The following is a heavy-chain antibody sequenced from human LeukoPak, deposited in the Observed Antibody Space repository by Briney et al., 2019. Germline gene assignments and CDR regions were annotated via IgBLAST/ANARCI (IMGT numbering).Heavy chain of an antibody. CDR3: ARGRLRIAAALYY. CDR2: INHSGST. J-gene: IGHJ4*02. V-gene: IGHV4-34*01. CDR1: GGSFSGYY. D-gene: IGHD6-13*01. Sequence: SETLSLTCAAYGGSFSGYYWSWIRQPPGKGLEWIGEINHSGSTNYNPSLKSRVTISVDTSKNQFSLKLSSVTAADTAVYYCARGRLRIAAALYYWGQGTLVTVSS.